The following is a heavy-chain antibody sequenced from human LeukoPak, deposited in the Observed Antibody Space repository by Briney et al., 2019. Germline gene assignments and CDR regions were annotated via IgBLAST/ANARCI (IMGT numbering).Heavy chain of an antibody. V-gene: IGHV4-4*07. J-gene: IGHJ4*02. Sequence: SETLSLTCTVSSRSISTHYWSWLRQPAGKGLEWIGRFSTTGSTNYNPSLKSRVTMSVDTSKNQFSLKLSSLTAADTTLYYCAREVEMATQFDFWGQGTLVTVSS. CDR1: SRSISTHY. CDR2: FSTTGST. D-gene: IGHD5-24*01. CDR3: AREVEMATQFDF.